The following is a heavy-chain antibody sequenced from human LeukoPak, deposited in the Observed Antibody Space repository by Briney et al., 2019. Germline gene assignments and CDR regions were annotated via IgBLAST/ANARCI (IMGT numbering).Heavy chain of an antibody. D-gene: IGHD3-3*01. CDR3: ARVSAQYYDFWSGAFYYYGMDV. V-gene: IGHV3-21*01. CDR1: GFTFSSYS. J-gene: IGHJ6*02. Sequence: PGGSLRLSCAASGFTFSSYSMNWVRQAPGKGLEWVSSISSSSSYICYADSVKGRFTISRDNAKNSLYLQMNSLRAEDTAVYYCARVSAQYYDFWSGAFYYYGMDVWGQGTTVTVSS. CDR2: ISSSSSYI.